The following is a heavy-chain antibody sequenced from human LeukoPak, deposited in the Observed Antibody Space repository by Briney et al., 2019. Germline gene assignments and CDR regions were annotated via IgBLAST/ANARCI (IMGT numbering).Heavy chain of an antibody. D-gene: IGHD3-3*01. CDR3: ARHQKYYDFWSGYECDP. Sequence: SETLSLTCTVSGGSISSGSYYWSWIRQPAGKGLEWIGRIYTSGSTNYNPSLKSRVTISVDTSKNQFSLKLSSVTAADTAVYYCARHQKYYDFWSGYECDPWGQGTLVTVSS. V-gene: IGHV4-61*02. CDR1: GGSISSGSYY. J-gene: IGHJ5*02. CDR2: IYTSGST.